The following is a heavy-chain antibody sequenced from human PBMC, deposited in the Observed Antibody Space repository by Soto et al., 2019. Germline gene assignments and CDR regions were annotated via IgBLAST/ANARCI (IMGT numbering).Heavy chain of an antibody. D-gene: IGHD6-6*01. CDR3: ARESTSSIAARPDYYYYYWMDV. CDR2: INPSGGST. CDR1: GYTFTSYY. V-gene: IGHV1-46*01. Sequence: ASVKVSCKASGYTFTSYYMHWVRQAPGQGLEWMGIINPSGGSTSYAQKFQGRVTMTRDTSTSTVYMELSSLRSEDTAVYYCARESTSSIAARPDYYYYYWMDVWGQGTTVTVSS. J-gene: IGHJ6*02.